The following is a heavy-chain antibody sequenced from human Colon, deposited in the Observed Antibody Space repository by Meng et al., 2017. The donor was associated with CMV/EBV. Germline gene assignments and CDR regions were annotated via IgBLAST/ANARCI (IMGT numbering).Heavy chain of an antibody. CDR3: TTVWYVYYYAMDV. V-gene: IGHV3-15*01. J-gene: IGHJ6*02. D-gene: IGHD3-10*01. CDR2: IKSKTDGGTT. Sequence: GGSLRLSCAASGFTFSNAWMSWVRQAPGKGLEWVGRIKSKTDGGTTDYAAPVKGRFTISRDDSKNTLYLQMSSLKTEDTAVYYCTTVWYVYYYAMDVWGQGTTVTVSS. CDR1: GFTFSNAW.